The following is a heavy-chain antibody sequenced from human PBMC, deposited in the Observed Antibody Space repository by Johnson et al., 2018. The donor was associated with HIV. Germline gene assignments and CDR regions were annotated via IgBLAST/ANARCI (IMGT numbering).Heavy chain of an antibody. Sequence: MQLVESGGGVVQPGRSLRLSGPAPGFTLVDYGMSGARKLPGRGRGGAPGINGNGGSQGYEDLGRGRFTIPKKNAKNSLYLQINSLRAEDTALYYGARDYYYDSSGYYYGNAFDIWGQGTMVTVSS. J-gene: IGHJ3*02. CDR1: GFTLVDYG. V-gene: IGHV3-20*04. CDR2: INGNGGSQ. CDR3: ARDYYYDSSGYYYGNAFDI. D-gene: IGHD3-22*01.